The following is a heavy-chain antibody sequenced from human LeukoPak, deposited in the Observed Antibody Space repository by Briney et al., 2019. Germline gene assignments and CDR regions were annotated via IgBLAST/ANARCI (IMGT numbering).Heavy chain of an antibody. Sequence: SETLSLTCTVSGGSISSYYWSWIRQPPGEGLEWIGYIYYSGSTNYNPSLKSRVTISVDTSKNQFSLKLSSVTAADTAVYYCAREARYDPYFDPWGQGTLVTVSS. V-gene: IGHV4-59*01. J-gene: IGHJ5*02. D-gene: IGHD3-3*01. CDR3: AREARYDPYFDP. CDR2: IYYSGST. CDR1: GGSISSYY.